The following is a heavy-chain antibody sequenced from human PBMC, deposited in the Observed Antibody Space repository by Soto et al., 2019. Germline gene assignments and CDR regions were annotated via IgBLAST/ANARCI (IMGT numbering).Heavy chain of an antibody. CDR2: IIPIFGTA. D-gene: IGHD3-22*01. CDR1: GGTFSSYA. V-gene: IGHV1-69*13. CDR3: ARVVYYDSSGPYGMDV. Sequence: SVKVSCKASGGTFSSYAISWVRQAPGQGLEWMGGIIPIFGTANYAQKFQGRVTITADESTSTAYMELSSLRSEDTAVYYCARVVYYDSSGPYGMDVWGQGTTVTVSS. J-gene: IGHJ6*02.